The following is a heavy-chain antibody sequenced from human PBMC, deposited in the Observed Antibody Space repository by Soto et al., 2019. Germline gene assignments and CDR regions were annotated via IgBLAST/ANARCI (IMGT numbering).Heavy chain of an antibody. CDR3: ARHDYSDRAFDL. D-gene: IGHD3-22*01. CDR2: IQYSGDT. Sequence: SENLSLTCIVSGGSVGSGAYYWSWIRQPPGNALEWIGYIQYSGDTNYNSSLKSRVTISVDMSRNRFSLKLTSVTAADTAFYYCARHDYSDRAFDLWGQGTMVTVSS. CDR1: GGSVGSGAYY. V-gene: IGHV4-61*08. J-gene: IGHJ3*01.